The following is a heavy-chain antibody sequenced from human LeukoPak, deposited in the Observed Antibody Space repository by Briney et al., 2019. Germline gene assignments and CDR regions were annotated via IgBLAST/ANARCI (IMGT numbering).Heavy chain of an antibody. D-gene: IGHD3-16*01. J-gene: IGHJ4*02. CDR1: GFTFSSYG. Sequence: GRSLRLSCAASGFTFSSYGMSWVRQAPGKGLEWVSAISGSGGSTYYADSVKGRFTISRDNSKNTLYLQMNSLRAEDTAVYYCAKAPHDYVWGSWPLDYWGQGTLVTVSS. CDR2: ISGSGGST. CDR3: AKAPHDYVWGSWPLDY. V-gene: IGHV3-23*01.